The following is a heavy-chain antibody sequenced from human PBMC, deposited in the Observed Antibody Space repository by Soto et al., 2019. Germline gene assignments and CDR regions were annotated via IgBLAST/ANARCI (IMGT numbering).Heavy chain of an antibody. CDR2: IWYDGSEK. J-gene: IGHJ4*02. Sequence: QVQLVESGGGVVQPGRSLRLSCVTSGFPFNKYGMHWVRQAPGKGLEWVAIIWYDGSEKYYGDSVKGRFTISRDNSRDTLFLQLDSLRAGDTAMYYCARLGGSGGDSIDYWGQGTLVTVSS. CDR3: ARLGGSGGDSIDY. CDR1: GFPFNKYG. D-gene: IGHD3-10*01. V-gene: IGHV3-33*01.